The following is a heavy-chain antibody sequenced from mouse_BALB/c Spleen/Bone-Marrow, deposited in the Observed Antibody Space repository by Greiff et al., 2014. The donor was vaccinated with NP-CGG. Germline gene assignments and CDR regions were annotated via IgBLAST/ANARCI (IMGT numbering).Heavy chain of an antibody. Sequence: QVQLQQSGSVLVRPGASVELSCKASGYTFTSSWMHWAKQRPGQGLEWIGEIHPNSGNTNYNEKFKGKATLTVDTSSSTAYVDLSSLTSEDSAVYYCAREKIYGNYLWYFDVWGAGTTVTVSS. CDR2: IHPNSGNT. J-gene: IGHJ1*01. V-gene: IGHV1S130*01. CDR1: GYTFTSSW. CDR3: AREKIYGNYLWYFDV. D-gene: IGHD2-1*01.